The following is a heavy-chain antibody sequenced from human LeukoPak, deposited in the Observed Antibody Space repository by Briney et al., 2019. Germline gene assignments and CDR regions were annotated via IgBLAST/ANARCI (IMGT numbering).Heavy chain of an antibody. Sequence: ASVKVSCKASGFTFSGYYMHWVRQAPGQGLEWMAWIRPYSGGTNYVQKFQGRVTVTRDTSISTDYMEISGLTSDDTALYYCAREPSGSGGYDYWGQGTLVTVSS. CDR3: AREPSGSGGYDY. V-gene: IGHV1-2*02. CDR2: IRPYSGGT. CDR1: GFTFSGYY. D-gene: IGHD3-10*01. J-gene: IGHJ4*02.